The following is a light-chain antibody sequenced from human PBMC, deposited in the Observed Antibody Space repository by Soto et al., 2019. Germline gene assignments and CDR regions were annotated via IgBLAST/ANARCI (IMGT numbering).Light chain of an antibody. CDR2: DVS. V-gene: IGLV2-11*01. J-gene: IGLJ2*01. CDR3: CSYAGTYNSV. Sequence: QSVLTQPRSVSGSLGQSVTISCTGTSSDIGGYNYVSWYQQHPGKAPKLLIYDVSKRPSGVPDRFSGSKSGNTASLTISGLQTEDEADYYCCSYAGTYNSVFGGGTQLTVL. CDR1: SSDIGGYNY.